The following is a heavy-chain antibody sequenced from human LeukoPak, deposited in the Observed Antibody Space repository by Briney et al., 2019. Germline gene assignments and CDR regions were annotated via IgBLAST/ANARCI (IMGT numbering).Heavy chain of an antibody. J-gene: IGHJ4*02. V-gene: IGHV5-51*01. D-gene: IGHD5-18*01. CDR2: IYPGDSDT. Sequence: GESLKISCKGSGYSFTSYWIGWVRQMPGKGLEWMGIIYPGDSDTRYSPSFQGQVTISADKSISTAYLQWSSLKASDTATYYCARQANRVDTAMAYFDYWGQGTLVTVSS. CDR3: ARQANRVDTAMAYFDY. CDR1: GYSFTSYW.